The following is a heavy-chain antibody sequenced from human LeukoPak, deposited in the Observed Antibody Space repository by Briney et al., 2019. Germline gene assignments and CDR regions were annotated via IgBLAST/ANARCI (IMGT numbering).Heavy chain of an antibody. CDR1: GFTFSSYW. CDR2: INSDGSST. Sequence: GGSLRLSCAASGFTFSSYWMHWVRQAPGKGLVWVSRINSDGSSTNYADSVKGRFTISRDNAKNTLYLQMNSLRAEDTAVYYCARVIGGYSYGYPDYWGQGTLVTVSS. D-gene: IGHD5-18*01. V-gene: IGHV3-74*01. J-gene: IGHJ4*02. CDR3: ARVIGGYSYGYPDY.